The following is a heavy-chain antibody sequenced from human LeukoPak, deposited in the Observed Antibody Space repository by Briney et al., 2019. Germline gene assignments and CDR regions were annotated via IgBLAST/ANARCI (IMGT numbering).Heavy chain of an antibody. Sequence: GGSLRLSCAASGFTFSSYAMSWVRKAPGKGLEWVSAISGSDDSKTYYAASVKGRFTISRDNDRNTVYLQMNSLRGEDTAVYYCARGGRGTYLNDYWGQGTLVTVSS. D-gene: IGHD1-26*01. J-gene: IGHJ4*02. CDR2: ISGSDDSKT. V-gene: IGHV3-23*01. CDR1: GFTFSSYA. CDR3: ARGGRGTYLNDY.